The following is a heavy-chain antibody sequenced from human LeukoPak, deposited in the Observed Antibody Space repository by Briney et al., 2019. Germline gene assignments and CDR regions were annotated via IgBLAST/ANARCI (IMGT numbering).Heavy chain of an antibody. V-gene: IGHV3-30*04. Sequence: GGSLRLSCAASGFTFSSYAMHWVRQAPGKGLEWVAVISYDGSNKYYADSVKGRFTISRDYARNSLYLQLSSLRAEDTAVYYCARLSEMFRGPQVIYYFDYWGQGTLVTVSS. J-gene: IGHJ4*02. D-gene: IGHD3-10*01. CDR2: ISYDGSNK. CDR1: GFTFSSYA. CDR3: ARLSEMFRGPQVIYYFDY.